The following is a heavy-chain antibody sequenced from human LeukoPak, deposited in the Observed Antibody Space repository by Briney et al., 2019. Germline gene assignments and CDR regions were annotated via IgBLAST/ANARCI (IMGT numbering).Heavy chain of an antibody. CDR3: AKDLLAARDYYYYYMDV. Sequence: GGSLRLSCAASGFTFSSYAMSWVRQAPGKGLEWVSAISGSGGSTYYADSVKGRFTISRDNSKNTLYLQMNSLRAEDTAVYYCAKDLLAARDYYYYYMDVWGKGTTVTVSS. J-gene: IGHJ6*03. CDR1: GFTFSSYA. CDR2: ISGSGGST. V-gene: IGHV3-23*01. D-gene: IGHD6-6*01.